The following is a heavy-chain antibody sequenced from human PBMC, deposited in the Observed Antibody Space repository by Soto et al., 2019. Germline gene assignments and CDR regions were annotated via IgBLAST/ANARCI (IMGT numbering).Heavy chain of an antibody. CDR2: ISSSSSTI. J-gene: IGHJ4*02. CDR1: GFTFSSYS. V-gene: IGHV3-48*04. Sequence: GWSLRLSCAASGFTFSSYSMNWVRQAPGKGLEWVSYISSSSSTIYYADSVKGRFTISRDNAKNSLYLEMNSLRAEDTAVYYCARESEDLTSNFDYWGQGTLVTVSS. CDR3: ARESEDLTSNFDY.